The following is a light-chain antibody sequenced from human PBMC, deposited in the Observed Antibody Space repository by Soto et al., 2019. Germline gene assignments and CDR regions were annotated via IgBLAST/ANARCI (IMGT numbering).Light chain of an antibody. J-gene: IGKJ2*01. CDR1: QRITTY. CDR3: QQTYSTPYT. V-gene: IGKV1-39*01. Sequence: IQMTQSPSSLSASVGDRVTITCRASQRITTYLNWYQQKPGEAPKLLISTSGTLQRGVPSRFSGSGSGTDSTLTITALRPEDVATYYCQQTYSTPYTFGQGTKLEIK. CDR2: TSG.